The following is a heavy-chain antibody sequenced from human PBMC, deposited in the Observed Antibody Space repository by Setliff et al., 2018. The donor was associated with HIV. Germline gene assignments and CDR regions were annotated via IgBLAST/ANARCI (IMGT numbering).Heavy chain of an antibody. CDR1: GGSISSYY. D-gene: IGHD3-10*01. V-gene: IGHV4-4*08. Sequence: PSETLSLTCTVSGGSISSYYWSWIRQPPGKALEWIGYIYTSGSTNYNPSLKSRATISIDTSKKQFSLRLTSVTAADSAVYYCARESYGSGTYDYWGQGTLVTVSS. CDR3: ARESYGSGTYDY. CDR2: IYTSGST. J-gene: IGHJ4*02.